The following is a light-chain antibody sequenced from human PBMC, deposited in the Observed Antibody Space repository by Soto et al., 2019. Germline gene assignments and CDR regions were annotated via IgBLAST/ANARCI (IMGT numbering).Light chain of an antibody. Sequence: QSALTQPASVSGSPGQSITISCTGTSSDVGGYKYVSWYQQHPGKAPKLMIYEVSNRPSGVSNRFSGSNSGNTASLTISGLQAEDEADYYCTSYTSSSALVFGGGTKVTVL. J-gene: IGLJ2*01. CDR2: EVS. CDR1: SSDVGGYKY. CDR3: TSYTSSSALV. V-gene: IGLV2-14*01.